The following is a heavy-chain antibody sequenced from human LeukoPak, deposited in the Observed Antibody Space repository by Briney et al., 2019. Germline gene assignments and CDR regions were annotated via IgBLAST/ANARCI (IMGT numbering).Heavy chain of an antibody. CDR3: ARDHRVGIAWYIYFDY. Sequence: SPTLSLTSALSGDSVSSNSATWNWIRQYPSRGLEWLGRTYYKSKWYNDYAVSVKSRITIHPDTSKNQFSLQLNSVTPEDTAVYYCARDHRVGIAWYIYFDYWGQGTLVTVSS. J-gene: IGHJ4*02. V-gene: IGHV6-1*01. CDR2: TYYKSKWYN. CDR1: GDSVSSNSAT. D-gene: IGHD6-13*01.